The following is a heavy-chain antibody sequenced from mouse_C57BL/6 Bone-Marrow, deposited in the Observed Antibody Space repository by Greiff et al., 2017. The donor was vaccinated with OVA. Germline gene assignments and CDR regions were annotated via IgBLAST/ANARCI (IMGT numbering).Heavy chain of an antibody. V-gene: IGHV7-3*01. J-gene: IGHJ2*01. CDR3: ARYNLGLLDY. CDR1: GFTFTDYY. D-gene: IGHD4-1*01. CDR2: IRNKANGYTT. Sequence: DVMLVESGGGLVQPGGSLSLSCAASGFTFTDYYMSWVRQPPGKALEWLGFIRNKANGYTTEYSASVQGRFTISRDNSQSILYLQMNALRAEDSATYYCARYNLGLLDYGGQGTTLTASS.